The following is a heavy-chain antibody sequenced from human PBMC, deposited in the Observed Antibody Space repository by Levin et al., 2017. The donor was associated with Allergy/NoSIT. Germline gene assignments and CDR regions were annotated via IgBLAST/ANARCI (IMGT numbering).Heavy chain of an antibody. Sequence: ESGPTLVKPTQTLTLTCTFSGFSLSTFDMWVSWVRQPPGKALEWLARIDWDDGKFYSPSLKTRLTISKDSSKNQVTLTMTNMDPVDTATYFCARSRCTGGSCPYYFDSWGQGTLVTVSS. CDR1: GFSLSTFDMW. D-gene: IGHD2-15*01. V-gene: IGHV2-70*17. CDR3: ARSRCTGGSCPYYFDS. CDR2: IDWDDGK. J-gene: IGHJ4*02.